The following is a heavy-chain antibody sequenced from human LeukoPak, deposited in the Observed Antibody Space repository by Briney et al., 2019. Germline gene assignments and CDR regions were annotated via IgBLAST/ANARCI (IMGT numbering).Heavy chain of an antibody. D-gene: IGHD6-13*01. CDR1: VGSIGGSY. CDR3: ARGGQRLVKVYYYYGMDV. J-gene: IGHJ6*02. V-gene: IGHV4-59*01. CDR2: FYYSGNT. Sequence: PSETLSLTSMVPVGSIGGSYWSWIRQPPGKGRGGIGYFYYSGNTNYNPSLKSRVTISVDTSKNQFSLKLSSVTAADTAVYYCARGGQRLVKVYYYYGMDVWGQGTTVTVSS.